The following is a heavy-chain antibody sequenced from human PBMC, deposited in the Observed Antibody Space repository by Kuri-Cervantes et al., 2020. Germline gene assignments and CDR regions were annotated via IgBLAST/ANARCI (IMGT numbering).Heavy chain of an antibody. CDR3: ARVRPYGDHFDY. CDR2: INHSGST. V-gene: IGHV4-34*01. Sequence: SETLSLTCAVYGGSFSGYYWSWIRQPPGKGLEWIGEINHSGSTNYNPSLKSRVTISVDTSKNQFSLKLSSVTAADTAVYYCARVRPYGDHFDYWGQGTLVTVSS. CDR1: GGSFSGYY. J-gene: IGHJ4*02. D-gene: IGHD3-10*01.